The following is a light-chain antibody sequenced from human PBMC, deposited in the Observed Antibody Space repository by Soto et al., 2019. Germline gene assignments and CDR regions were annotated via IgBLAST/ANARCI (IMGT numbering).Light chain of an antibody. CDR2: EVS. V-gene: IGLV2-18*01. Sequence: QSALTQPPSVSGSPGQSVTISCTGTSSDVGSYNRVSWYQQPPGTAPKLMIYEVSNRPSGVPDRFSGSKSSNTASLTISGLQAEDEADYYCSLYTSSSTSWVFGGGTKLTVL. J-gene: IGLJ3*02. CDR1: SSDVGSYNR. CDR3: SLYTSSSTSWV.